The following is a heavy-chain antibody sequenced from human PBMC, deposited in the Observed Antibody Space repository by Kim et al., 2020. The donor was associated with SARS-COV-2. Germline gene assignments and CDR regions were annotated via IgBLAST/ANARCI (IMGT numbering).Heavy chain of an antibody. D-gene: IGHD6-19*01. Sequence: GGSLRLSCAASGFTFDDYAMHWVRQAPGKGLEWVSGISWNSGSIGYADSVKGRFTISRDNAKNSLYLQMNSLRAEDTALYYCAKGHMYSSGWEFDYWGQGTLVTVSS. CDR2: ISWNSGSI. V-gene: IGHV3-9*01. CDR1: GFTFDDYA. J-gene: IGHJ4*02. CDR3: AKGHMYSSGWEFDY.